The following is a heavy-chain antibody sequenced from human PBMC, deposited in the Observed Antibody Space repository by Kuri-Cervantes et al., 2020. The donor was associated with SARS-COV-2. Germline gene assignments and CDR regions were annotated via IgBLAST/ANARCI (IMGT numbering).Heavy chain of an antibody. CDR2: INPDGSYT. V-gene: IGHV3-74*01. CDR1: GFTFINAW. Sequence: GGSLRLSCAASGFTFINAWMDWVRQAPGKGLVWVSRINPDGSYTNNADSVKGRFTLSRDNAKNMLFLQMNSLRAEDTAVYYCVRDGDHWNFDYWGQGTLVTVSS. CDR3: VRDGDHWNFDY. D-gene: IGHD1-1*01. J-gene: IGHJ4*02.